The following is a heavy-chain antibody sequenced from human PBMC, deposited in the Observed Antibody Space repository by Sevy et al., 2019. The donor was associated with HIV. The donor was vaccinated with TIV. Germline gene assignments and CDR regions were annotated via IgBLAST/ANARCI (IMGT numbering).Heavy chain of an antibody. J-gene: IGHJ6*03. CDR2: ISAYNGNT. V-gene: IGHV1-18*04. CDR1: AYTFTSYG. CDR3: ARISYYYYYMDV. Sequence: ASVKVSCKASAYTFTSYGISWVRQAPGQGLEWMGWISAYNGNTNYAQKLQGRVTMTTDTSTSTAYMEVRSLRSDDTAVYYCARISYYYYYMDVWGKGTTVTVSS.